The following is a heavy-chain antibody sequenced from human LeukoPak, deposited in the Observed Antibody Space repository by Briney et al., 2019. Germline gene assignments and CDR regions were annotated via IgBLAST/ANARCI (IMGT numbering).Heavy chain of an antibody. CDR2: IYYSGSA. Sequence: SETLSLTCTVSGGSISNYYWGWIRQPPGKGLEWIGSIYYSGSAYYNPSLKSRVTMSVDTSKNQFSLKLSSVTAADTAVYYCARDLCSGGSCYDLDYWGQGTLVTVSS. J-gene: IGHJ4*02. CDR3: ARDLCSGGSCYDLDY. D-gene: IGHD2-15*01. V-gene: IGHV4-39*07. CDR1: GGSISNYY.